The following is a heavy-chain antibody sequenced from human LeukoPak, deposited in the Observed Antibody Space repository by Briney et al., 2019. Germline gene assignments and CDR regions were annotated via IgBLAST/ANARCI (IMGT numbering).Heavy chain of an antibody. CDR2: INHSGST. J-gene: IGHJ2*01. D-gene: IGHD1-14*01. Sequence: SETLSLTCAVYGGSFSGYYWSWIRQPPGKGLEWIGEINHSGSTNYNPSLKSRVTISVDTSKNQFSLKLSSVTAADTAVYYCARHGRADQRYIDLWGRGTLVTVSS. V-gene: IGHV4-34*01. CDR1: GGSFSGYY. CDR3: ARHGRADQRYIDL.